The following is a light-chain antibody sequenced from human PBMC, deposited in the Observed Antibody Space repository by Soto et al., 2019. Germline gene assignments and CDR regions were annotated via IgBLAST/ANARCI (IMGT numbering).Light chain of an antibody. CDR1: QSVSDW. Sequence: DVQMTQSPSYVAASVGERVTITCRASQSVSDWVAWYQQKLGKAPRLLIYSASTLQSGVPPRFRGSGSGTDFSLTITSLQAEDFATYFCQQAFSFPYTFGQGTKLEI. V-gene: IGKV1-12*01. J-gene: IGKJ2*01. CDR3: QQAFSFPYT. CDR2: SAS.